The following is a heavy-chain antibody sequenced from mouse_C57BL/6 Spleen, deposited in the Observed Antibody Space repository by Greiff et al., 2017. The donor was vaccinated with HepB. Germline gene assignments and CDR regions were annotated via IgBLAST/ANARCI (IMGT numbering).Heavy chain of an antibody. Sequence: DVMLVESGGGLVKPGGSLKLSCAASGFTFSDYGMHWVRQAPEKGLEWVAYISSGSSTIYYADTVKGRFTISRDNAKNTLFLQMTSLRSEDTAMYYCASNGGFAYWGQGTLVTVSA. CDR1: GFTFSDYG. CDR3: ASNGGFAY. D-gene: IGHD4-1*01. V-gene: IGHV5-17*01. CDR2: ISSGSSTI. J-gene: IGHJ3*01.